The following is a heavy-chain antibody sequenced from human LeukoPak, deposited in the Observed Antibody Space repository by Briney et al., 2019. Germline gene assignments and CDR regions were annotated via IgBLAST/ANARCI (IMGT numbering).Heavy chain of an antibody. D-gene: IGHD5-24*01. CDR1: GGTFISYA. CDR2: VIPIFGTA. CDR3: AAERNRRDGYNYGGFDY. J-gene: IGHJ4*02. Sequence: ASVKVSCKASGGTFISYAISWVRQAPRQGLEWMGGVIPIFGTANYEHKFQGTVTITADESTRTAYMELSSLRSEDTAVYYCAAERNRRDGYNYGGFDYWGQGTLVTVSS. V-gene: IGHV1-69*01.